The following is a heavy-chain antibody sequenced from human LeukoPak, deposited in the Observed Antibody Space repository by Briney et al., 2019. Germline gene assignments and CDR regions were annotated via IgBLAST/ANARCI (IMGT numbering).Heavy chain of an antibody. CDR1: GFTFSSYA. CDR3: ARDFILACYSDY. V-gene: IGHV3-30-3*01. CDR2: ISYDGSNK. D-gene: IGHD3-9*01. Sequence: PGGSLRLSCAASGFTFSSYAMHWVRQAPGKGLEWVVVISYDGSNKYYADSVKGRFTISRDNSKNTLYLQMNSLRAEDTSVYYCARDFILACYSDYWGQGTLVTVST. J-gene: IGHJ4*02.